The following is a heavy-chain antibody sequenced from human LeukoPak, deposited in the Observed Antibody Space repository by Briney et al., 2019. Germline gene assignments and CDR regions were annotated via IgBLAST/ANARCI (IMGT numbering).Heavy chain of an antibody. J-gene: IGHJ4*02. V-gene: IGHV3-23*01. CDR2: IGGSDGST. D-gene: IGHD6-19*01. CDR1: GFTFSSYA. CDR3: AKEPGYSIGWGIDY. Sequence: PGGSLRLSCAASGFTFSSYAMSWVRQAPEKGLECVSTIGGSDGSTDYADSVKGRFTISGDNFKNTLSLQMKSLRAEDTAVYYCAKEPGYSIGWGIDYWGQGTLVTVSS.